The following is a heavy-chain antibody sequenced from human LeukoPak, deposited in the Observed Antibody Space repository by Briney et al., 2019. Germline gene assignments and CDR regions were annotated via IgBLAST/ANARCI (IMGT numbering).Heavy chain of an antibody. J-gene: IGHJ4*02. D-gene: IGHD3-22*01. Sequence: SVKVSCKASGGTFSSYAISSVRQSPGQGIEWMGGIIPIFGTANYAQKFQGRVTITADKSTSTAYMELSSLRSEDTAVYYCASLDYYDTYFDYWGQGSLVTVSS. CDR2: IIPIFGTA. CDR1: GGTFSSYA. V-gene: IGHV1-69*06. CDR3: ASLDYYDTYFDY.